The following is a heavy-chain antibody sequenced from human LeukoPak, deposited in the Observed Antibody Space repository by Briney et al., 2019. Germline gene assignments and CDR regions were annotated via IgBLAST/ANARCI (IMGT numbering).Heavy chain of an antibody. CDR3: VRQIWS. Sequence: PGGSLRLSCAASGFTFSDYAMTWVRQDPGKGLEWISTISGSGGSTYYADSVKGRFTISRDNSKNTLYLQMNSLRVEDTAVYYCVRQIWSWGQGTLVTVSS. D-gene: IGHD5-18*01. CDR1: GFTFSDYA. V-gene: IGHV3-23*01. CDR2: ISGSGGST. J-gene: IGHJ4*02.